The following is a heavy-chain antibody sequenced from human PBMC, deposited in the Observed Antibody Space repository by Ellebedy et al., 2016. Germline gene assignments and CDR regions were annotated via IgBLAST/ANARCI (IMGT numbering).Heavy chain of an antibody. Sequence: SETLSLXXTVSGGSIGSYYWSWIRRPAGKGLEWIGRIYTSGTTNYNPSLKSRVTMSLDTSKNQFSVNLRSVTAADTAVYYCVREITDWGGTVGVLPANDAFGIWGQGTMVTVSS. V-gene: IGHV4-4*07. CDR1: GGSIGSYY. CDR2: IYTSGTT. CDR3: VREITDWGGTVGVLPANDAFGI. J-gene: IGHJ3*02. D-gene: IGHD2-2*01.